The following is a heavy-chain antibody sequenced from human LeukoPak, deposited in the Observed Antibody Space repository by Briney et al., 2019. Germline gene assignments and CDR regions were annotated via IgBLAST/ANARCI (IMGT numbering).Heavy chain of an antibody. CDR2: IRSSAYGGTT. CDR3: TRDGEFLRSAYDS. CDR1: GFTFSTYG. D-gene: IGHD3-22*01. V-gene: IGHV3-49*04. Sequence: GGSLRLSCAASGFTFSTYGMHWVRQAPGKGLEWVGFIRSSAYGGTTEYAASVKGRFTISRDDSKSIAYLQVNSLKTEDTAVYYCTRDGEFLRSAYDSWGQGTLVTVSS. J-gene: IGHJ4*02.